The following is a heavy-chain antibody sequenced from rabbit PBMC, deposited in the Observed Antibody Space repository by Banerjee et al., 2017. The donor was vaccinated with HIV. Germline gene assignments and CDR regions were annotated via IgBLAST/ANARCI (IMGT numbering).Heavy chain of an antibody. Sequence: QQQLEESGGGLVKPGGTLTLTCKASGFTLSRYWMCWVRQAPGKGLEWIACIYTGGSGSTYYATWAKGRFTISGTSLTTVTLQMTSLTAADTATYFCARGYTGYGYAINLWGPGTLVTVS. J-gene: IGHJ4*01. V-gene: IGHV1S45*01. CDR2: IYTGGSGST. D-gene: IGHD6-1*01. CDR3: ARGYTGYGYAINL. CDR1: GFTLSRYW.